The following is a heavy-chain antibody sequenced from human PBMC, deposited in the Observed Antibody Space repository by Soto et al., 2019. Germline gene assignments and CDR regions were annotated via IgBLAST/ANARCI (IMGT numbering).Heavy chain of an antibody. J-gene: IGHJ4*02. V-gene: IGHV3-9*01. D-gene: IGHD3-10*01. Sequence: PGGSLRLSCAASGFTFDDYAMHWVRQTPGKGLEWVSGITWNSGTIGYADSVKGRFTISRDNGKNSLYLQMNSLRPEDTALYYGAKESYNRRTDFDDRGQRTPVTVSS. CDR3: AKESYNRRTDFDD. CDR2: ITWNSGTI. CDR1: GFTFDDYA.